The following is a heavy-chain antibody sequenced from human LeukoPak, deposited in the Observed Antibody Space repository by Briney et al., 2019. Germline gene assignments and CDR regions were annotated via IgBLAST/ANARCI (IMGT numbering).Heavy chain of an antibody. CDR2: IHWNGGRT. D-gene: IGHD3-16*01. CDR1: GFTFDNYG. J-gene: IGHJ4*02. CDR3: AKQYNDYVWGSPKNHFDY. Sequence: PGGSLRLSCAASGFTFDNYGINWVRQAPGKGLEWVSRIHWNGGRTGYADSVKGRFTISRVNAKDSLYLQMNSLRPEDTAVYHCAKQYNDYVWGSPKNHFDYWGQGTLVTVSS. V-gene: IGHV3-20*01.